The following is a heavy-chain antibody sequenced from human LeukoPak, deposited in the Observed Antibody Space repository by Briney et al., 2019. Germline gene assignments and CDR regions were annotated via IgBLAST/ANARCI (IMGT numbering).Heavy chain of an antibody. CDR3: AKDARPDDSTHNYYFYYMDV. V-gene: IGHV3-30*02. CDR2: IRSDGSTT. CDR1: TFTFSIYG. Sequence: GDSLTLSCAASTFTFSIYGVHWVRQAPGKGLEWVSFIRSDGSTTYYADSVMGRFTLSRDNSKNTVFLQMSSLRPEDTAVYYCAKDARPDDSTHNYYFYYMDVWGKGTTVTVSS. D-gene: IGHD3-16*01. J-gene: IGHJ6*03.